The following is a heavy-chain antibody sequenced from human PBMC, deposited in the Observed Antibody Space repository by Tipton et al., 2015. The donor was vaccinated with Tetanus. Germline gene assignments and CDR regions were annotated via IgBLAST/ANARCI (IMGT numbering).Heavy chain of an antibody. J-gene: IGHJ4*02. CDR2: IIPILGTA. Sequence: QSGPEVKKPGSSVKVSCKASGGTFSSYVISWVRQAPGQGLEWMGGIIPILGTANYAQKFQGRVTITADKSTSTAYMELSSLRSEDTAVYYCASCPENYYDGRGRGYFDYWGQGTLVTVSS. D-gene: IGHD3-22*01. CDR1: GGTFSSYV. V-gene: IGHV1-69*06. CDR3: ASCPENYYDGRGRGYFDY.